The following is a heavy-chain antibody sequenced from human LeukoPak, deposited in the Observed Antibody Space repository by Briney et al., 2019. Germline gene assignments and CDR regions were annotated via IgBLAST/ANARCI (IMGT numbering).Heavy chain of an antibody. CDR3: ALEGEQQLPYSWFDP. D-gene: IGHD6-13*01. V-gene: IGHV3-7*01. Sequence: GGSLRLSCAASGFTFSSYWMSWVREAPGKGLEWVANIKQVGSEKYHVDSVKGRIIISRDNAKNSLYLQMNSLRDEDTAVYYCALEGEQQLPYSWFDPWGQGTLVTVSS. CDR2: IKQVGSEK. J-gene: IGHJ5*02. CDR1: GFTFSSYW.